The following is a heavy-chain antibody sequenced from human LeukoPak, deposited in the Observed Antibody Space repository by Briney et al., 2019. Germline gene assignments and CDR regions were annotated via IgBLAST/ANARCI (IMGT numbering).Heavy chain of an antibody. CDR2: IYYSGST. J-gene: IGHJ4*02. CDR1: GGSISSYY. D-gene: IGHD3-10*01. CDR3: ARWVDGSGSYYPPYFDY. V-gene: IGHV4-59*01. Sequence: SETLSLTCTVSGGSISSYYWSWMRQPPGKGLEWIGYIYYSGSTNYNPSLKSRVTISVDTSKNQFSLKLSSVTAADTAVYYCARWVDGSGSYYPPYFDYWGQGTLVTVSS.